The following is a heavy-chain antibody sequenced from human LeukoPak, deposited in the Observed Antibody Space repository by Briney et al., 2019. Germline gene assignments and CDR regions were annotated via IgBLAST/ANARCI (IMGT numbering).Heavy chain of an antibody. J-gene: IGHJ4*02. CDR1: GFTFTTYA. D-gene: IGHD3-16*01. V-gene: IGHV3-23*01. CDR3: AREGGYEVFHYFDY. Sequence: GGSLRLSCAASGFTFTTYAMSWVRQAPGKGLEWVSAISANGAKICYGDSVKGRFTISRDNSKNTLFLQMNSLRVEDTAVYYCAREGGYEVFHYFDYWGQGTLVTVSS. CDR2: ISANGAKI.